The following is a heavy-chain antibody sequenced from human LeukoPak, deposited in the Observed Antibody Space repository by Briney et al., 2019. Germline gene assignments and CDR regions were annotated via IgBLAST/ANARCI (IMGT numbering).Heavy chain of an antibody. D-gene: IGHD2-2*01. CDR1: GFSFSSYE. CDR3: ARGYASSY. J-gene: IGHJ4*02. Sequence: PGGSLGLSCTASGFSFSSYEMNWVRQAPGKGLEWVSYISSSGSTIYYADSVKGRFTISRDNAKNSLYLQMNSLRDEDTAVYYRARGYASSYWGQGTLVTVSS. CDR2: ISSSGSTI. V-gene: IGHV3-48*03.